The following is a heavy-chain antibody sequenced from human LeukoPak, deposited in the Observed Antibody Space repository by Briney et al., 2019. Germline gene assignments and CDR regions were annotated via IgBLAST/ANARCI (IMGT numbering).Heavy chain of an antibody. V-gene: IGHV3-53*01. D-gene: IGHD4-17*01. Sequence: GGSLRLSCAASGFTVSSNYMNWVRQAPGKGLEWVSGIYVDGSTYYADSVKGRFTISRDNSRNTLYLQMNSLRAEDTAVYYCARAFDYGDYVGYGMDVWGQGTTVTVSS. CDR1: GFTVSSNY. J-gene: IGHJ6*02. CDR3: ARAFDYGDYVGYGMDV. CDR2: IYVDGST.